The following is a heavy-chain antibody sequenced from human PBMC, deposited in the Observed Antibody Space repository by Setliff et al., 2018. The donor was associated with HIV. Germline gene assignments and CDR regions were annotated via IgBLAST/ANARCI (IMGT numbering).Heavy chain of an antibody. CDR2: ISSDGNDK. J-gene: IGHJ4*02. CDR1: GFTFSTFP. Sequence: GSLRLSCAASGFTFSTFPMHWLRQAPGKELEWVAVISSDGNDKYNADSVNGRFTISRDNSENTLYLQMNGLRSEDTAVYYCAREGFYCSSTSCYGYFDYWGQGTLVTVSS. D-gene: IGHD2-2*01. V-gene: IGHV3-30*04. CDR3: AREGFYCSSTSCYGYFDY.